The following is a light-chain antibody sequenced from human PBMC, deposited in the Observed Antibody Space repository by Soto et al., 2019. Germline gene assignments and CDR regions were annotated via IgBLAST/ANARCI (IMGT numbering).Light chain of an antibody. CDR2: GAS. CDR3: QQYGSSPVYT. J-gene: IGKJ2*01. Sequence: EIVLTQSPGTLSLSPGERATLSCRASQSVSSSYLAWYQQKPGQAPRLLIYGASSRATGIPDRFRGSGSGTDFTLTISRLEPDDFAVYYCQQYGSSPVYTFGQGTKLEIK. CDR1: QSVSSSY. V-gene: IGKV3-20*01.